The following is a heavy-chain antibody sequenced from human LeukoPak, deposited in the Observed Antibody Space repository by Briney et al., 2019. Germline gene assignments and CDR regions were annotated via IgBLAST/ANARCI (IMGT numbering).Heavy chain of an antibody. CDR3: AYPGIAVAPGAFDI. CDR1: GGTFSSYA. V-gene: IGHV1-69*04. D-gene: IGHD6-19*01. J-gene: IGHJ3*02. Sequence: ASVKVSCKASGGTFSSYAISWVRQAPGQGLEWMGRIIPILGIANYAQKFQGRVTITADESTSTAYMELSSLRSEDTAVYYCAYPGIAVAPGAFDIWGQGTMVTVSS. CDR2: IIPILGIA.